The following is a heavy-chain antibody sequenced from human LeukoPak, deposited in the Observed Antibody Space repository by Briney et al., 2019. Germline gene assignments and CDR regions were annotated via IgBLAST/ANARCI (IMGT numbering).Heavy chain of an antibody. CDR2: LYYRSKWFN. CDR1: GDSVSSNSAS. J-gene: IGHJ5*02. CDR3: ASSLYSSYDIWFDP. Sequence: QALSLTCAISGDSVSSNSASWSWIRQSPSRGLEWLGRLYYRSKWFNEYAVSVKSRITINADTSKNQFSLQLDSVSPEDTAVYYCASSLYSSYDIWFDPWGQGTLVTVPS. V-gene: IGHV6-1*01. D-gene: IGHD5-12*01.